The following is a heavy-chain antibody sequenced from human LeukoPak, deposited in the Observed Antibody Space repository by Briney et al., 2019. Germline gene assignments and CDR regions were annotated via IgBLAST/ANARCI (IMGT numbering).Heavy chain of an antibody. Sequence: PGGSLRLSCAASGFTLSSYWMSWVRQAPGKGPEWVAHIKQDASQEDHVDSVKGRFTISRDNAKNSLYLQMNSLRAEDTAVYYCARGVVYPTWSGPHWSDYWGQGTLVTVSS. V-gene: IGHV3-7*01. J-gene: IGHJ4*02. CDR2: IKQDASQE. CDR3: ARGVVYPTWSGPHWSDY. D-gene: IGHD3-3*01. CDR1: GFTLSSYW.